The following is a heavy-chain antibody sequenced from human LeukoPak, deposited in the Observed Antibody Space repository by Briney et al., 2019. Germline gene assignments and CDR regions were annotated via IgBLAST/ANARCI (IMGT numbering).Heavy chain of an antibody. CDR2: ISSDGTYT. Sequence: GGSLRLSCAASGFTFSSHLMHWVRQAPGKGLVWVSRISSDGTYTNYADSVRGRFTISRDNAKNTLYLQMNSLRAEDTAVYYCARGSGSSGGYYVGDFWGQGTLVTVSS. J-gene: IGHJ4*02. CDR3: ARGSGSSGGYYVGDF. CDR1: GFTFSSHL. V-gene: IGHV3-74*01. D-gene: IGHD1-26*01.